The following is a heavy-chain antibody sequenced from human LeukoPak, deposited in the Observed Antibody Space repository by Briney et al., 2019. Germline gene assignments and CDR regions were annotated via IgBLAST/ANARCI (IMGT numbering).Heavy chain of an antibody. CDR2: INPNSGGT. D-gene: IGHD2-21*02. Sequence: EASVKVACKASGYMFTGYYMHWVRQAHGHGLEWMGWINPNSGGTNYAQKFQGRVTMTRDTSVSTAYMELSSLRSDDTAVYYCARGYCSGDCFTLFDYWGQGTLVTVSS. J-gene: IGHJ4*02. CDR1: GYMFTGYY. CDR3: ARGYCSGDCFTLFDY. V-gene: IGHV1-2*02.